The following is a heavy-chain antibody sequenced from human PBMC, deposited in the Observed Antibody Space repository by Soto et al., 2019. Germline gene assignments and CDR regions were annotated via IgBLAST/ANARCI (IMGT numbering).Heavy chain of an antibody. CDR2: ISSRGSTI. J-gene: IGHJ4*02. CDR3: ARDLSGYSFGYGY. CDR1: GFPFNSYP. D-gene: IGHD5-18*01. V-gene: IGHV3-48*02. Sequence: PGGSLSLSCESDGFPFNSYPLIWVRQAPGKGLEWVAYISSRGSTIYYADSVKGRFTVSRDNAKNSLYLQMNSLRDEDTAVYYCARDLSGYSFGYGYWGQGT.